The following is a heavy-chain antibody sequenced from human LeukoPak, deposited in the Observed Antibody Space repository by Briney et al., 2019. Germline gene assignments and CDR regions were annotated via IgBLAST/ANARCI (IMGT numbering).Heavy chain of an antibody. Sequence: PGGSLRLSCAASGFTFSSHGIHWVRQAPGKGLEWVAIIWYDGSKKYYADSVKGRFTISRDNAKNSLYLQMNSLRAEDTAVYYCARDALDGYNFPYLFGYWGQGTLVTVSS. V-gene: IGHV3-30*02. CDR1: GFTFSSHG. D-gene: IGHD5-24*01. CDR3: ARDALDGYNFPYLFGY. CDR2: IWYDGSKK. J-gene: IGHJ4*02.